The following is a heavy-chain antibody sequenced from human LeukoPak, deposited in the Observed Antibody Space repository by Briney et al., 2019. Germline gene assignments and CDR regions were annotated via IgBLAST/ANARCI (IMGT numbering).Heavy chain of an antibody. J-gene: IGHJ4*02. D-gene: IGHD1-26*01. CDR2: IKQDENEQ. CDR3: ATYSGVHHKTFDD. V-gene: IGHV3-7*03. Sequence: GGSLRLSCAASGITVSRYWMSWARQAPGGGLEWVANIKQDENEQDYVDSVRGRFTISRDNAKNSLYLQMNSLRVEDAALYFCATYSGVHHKTFDDWGQGTLVTVSS. CDR1: GITVSRYW.